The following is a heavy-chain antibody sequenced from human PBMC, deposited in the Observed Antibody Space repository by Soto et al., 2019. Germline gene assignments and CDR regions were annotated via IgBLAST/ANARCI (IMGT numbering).Heavy chain of an antibody. CDR1: GGSISSSSYY. V-gene: IGHV4-39*01. CDR3: ARLRVPAAPLNWFDP. Sequence: SETLSLTCTVSGGSISSSSYYWGWIRQPPGKGLEWIGSIYYSGSTYYNPSLKSRVTISVDTSKNQFSLKLSSVTAADTAVYYCARLRVPAAPLNWFDPWGQGTLVTVSS. CDR2: IYYSGST. D-gene: IGHD2-2*01. J-gene: IGHJ5*02.